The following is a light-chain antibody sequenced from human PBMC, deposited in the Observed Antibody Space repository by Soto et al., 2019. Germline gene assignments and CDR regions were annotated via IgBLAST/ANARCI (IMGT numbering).Light chain of an antibody. Sequence: EIEMTRAAYAMSVSVGDRVXXXXXASQYISDFLNWYQQKPGKAPVILIYASSXLQSGVPSRFTGSRSETNFPIIVCGLQPQSFASYYSELRYTTPLTSAGGTKVDIK. CDR2: ASS. V-gene: IGKV1-39*01. J-gene: IGKJ4*01. CDR1: QYISDF. CDR3: ELRYTTPLT.